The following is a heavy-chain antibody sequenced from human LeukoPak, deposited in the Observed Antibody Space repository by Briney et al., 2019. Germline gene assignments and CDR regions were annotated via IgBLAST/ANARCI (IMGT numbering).Heavy chain of an antibody. CDR3: ASWFWATMIVPEIIDY. CDR2: IYYSGST. D-gene: IGHD3-22*01. Sequence: SETLSLTCTVSGGSISSYYWSWIRQPPGKGLEWIGYIYYSGSTNYNPSLKSRVTISVDTSKNQFSLKLSSVTAADTAVYYCASWFWATMIVPEIIDYWGQGTLVTVSS. J-gene: IGHJ4*02. CDR1: GGSISSYY. V-gene: IGHV4-59*12.